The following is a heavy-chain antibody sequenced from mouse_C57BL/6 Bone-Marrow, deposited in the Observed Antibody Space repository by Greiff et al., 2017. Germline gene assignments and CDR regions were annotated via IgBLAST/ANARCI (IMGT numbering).Heavy chain of an antibody. D-gene: IGHD2-4*01. Sequence: VQLQQSGAELARPGASVKLSCKASGYTFTSYGISWVKQRTGQGLEWIGEIYPRSGNTYYNEKFKGKATLTADKSSSTAYMELRSLTSEDSAVYFCARDYYDYPFAYWGQGTLVTVSA. J-gene: IGHJ3*01. V-gene: IGHV1-81*01. CDR2: IYPRSGNT. CDR1: GYTFTSYG. CDR3: ARDYYDYPFAY.